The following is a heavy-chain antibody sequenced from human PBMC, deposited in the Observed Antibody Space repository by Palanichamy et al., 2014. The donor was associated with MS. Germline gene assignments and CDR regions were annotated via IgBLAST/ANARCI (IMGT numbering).Heavy chain of an antibody. CDR3: VRGGNNSGPDFDY. CDR2: IDRISGTI. Sequence: EVLLVESGGGLVQPGGSLRLSCAASGFIFSDYSMNWVRQAPGKGLEWVSYIDRISGTIYYADSVKGRFTISRDNVKSSLYLQMNSLRDDDTAVYYCVRGGNNSGPDFDYWGQGTLVTVSS. V-gene: IGHV3-48*02. J-gene: IGHJ4*02. CDR1: GFIFSDYS. D-gene: IGHD1-1*01.